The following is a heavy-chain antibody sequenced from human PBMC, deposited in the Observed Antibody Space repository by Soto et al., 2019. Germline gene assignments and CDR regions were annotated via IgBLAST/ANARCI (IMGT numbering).Heavy chain of an antibody. CDR2: IKQDGSEK. CDR3: ARDLLWFGLDYYGMDV. Sequence: PGGSLRLSCAASGFTFSSYWMSWVRQAPGKGLEWVANIKQDGSEKYYVDSVKGRFTISRDNAKNSLYLQMNSLRAEDTAVYYCARDLLWFGLDYYGMDVWGQGTTVTVSS. D-gene: IGHD3-10*01. J-gene: IGHJ6*02. V-gene: IGHV3-7*05. CDR1: GFTFSSYW.